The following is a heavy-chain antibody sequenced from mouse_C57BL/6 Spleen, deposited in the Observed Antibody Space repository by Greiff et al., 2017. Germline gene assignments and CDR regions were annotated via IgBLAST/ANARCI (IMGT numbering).Heavy chain of an antibody. V-gene: IGHV1-9*01. D-gene: IGHD2-4*01. CDR3: ARNDYDLYYYAMDY. CDR1: GYTFTGYW. Sequence: VKLMESGAELMKPGASVKLSCKATGYTFTGYWLEWVKQRPGHGLEWIGEILPGSGSTNYNEKFKGKATFTADTSSNTAYMQLSSLTSEDSAVYFYARNDYDLYYYAMDYWGQGTSVTVSS. J-gene: IGHJ4*01. CDR2: ILPGSGST.